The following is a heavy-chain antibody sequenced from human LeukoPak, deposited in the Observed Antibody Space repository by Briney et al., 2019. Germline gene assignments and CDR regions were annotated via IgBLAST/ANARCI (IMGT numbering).Heavy chain of an antibody. CDR2: IKRKSDGGTT. V-gene: IGHV3-15*01. J-gene: IGHJ4*02. D-gene: IGHD1-14*01. CDR3: TTELDVRPNHY. CDR1: GLTFSNAW. Sequence: GGSLRLSCAASGLTFSNAWMSWVRQVPGKGLEWVGRIKRKSDGGTTDYAAPVKGRFTISRDDSKNTLYLQMNSLKSEDTAVYYCTTELDVRPNHYWGQGTLVTVSS.